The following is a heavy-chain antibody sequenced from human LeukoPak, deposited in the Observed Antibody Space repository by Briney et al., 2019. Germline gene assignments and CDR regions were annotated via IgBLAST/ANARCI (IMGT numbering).Heavy chain of an antibody. V-gene: IGHV4-4*07. J-gene: IGHJ4*02. CDR3: ARGPSGSTDY. D-gene: IGHD1-26*01. CDR1: GGSISNYY. Sequence: SETLSLTCTVSGGSISNYYWSWIRQPAGKGLEWIGRIYAGGTASYNPSLKSRVTISVDTSKNQFSLKLSSVTAADTAVYYCARGPSGSTDYWGQGTLVTVSS. CDR2: IYAGGTA.